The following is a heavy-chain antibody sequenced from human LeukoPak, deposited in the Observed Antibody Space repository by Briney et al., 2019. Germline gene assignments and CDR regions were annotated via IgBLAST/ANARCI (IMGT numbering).Heavy chain of an antibody. V-gene: IGHV3-48*01. CDR2: ISSSTSTI. Sequence: PGGSLRLSCAASGFTFSSYNMNWVRQAPGKGLEWVSYISSSTSTIYYADSVKGRFTISRDNAKNSLYLQMHSPRAEDTAVYYCARDNGYCSGGSCAPVPFDYWGQGTLVTVSS. D-gene: IGHD2-15*01. CDR1: GFTFSSYN. CDR3: ARDNGYCSGGSCAPVPFDY. J-gene: IGHJ4*02.